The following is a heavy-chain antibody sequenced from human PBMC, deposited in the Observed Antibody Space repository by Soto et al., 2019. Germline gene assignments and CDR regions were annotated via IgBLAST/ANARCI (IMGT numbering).Heavy chain of an antibody. D-gene: IGHD1-26*01. CDR1: GYSFTSYW. J-gene: IGHJ3*01. CDR2: IYPGDSDT. CDR3: ARPWSVGATDVFDF. V-gene: IGHV5-51*01. Sequence: LGESLKISYKGSGYSFTSYWIGWVRQMPGKGLEWMGIIYPGDSDTRYSPSFEGQVAISADKSINTAYLQWGSLKASDTAMYYCARPWSVGATDVFDFCGQGSMVTVSS.